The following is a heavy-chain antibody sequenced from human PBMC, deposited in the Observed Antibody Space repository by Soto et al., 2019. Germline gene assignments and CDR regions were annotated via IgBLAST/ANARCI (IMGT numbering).Heavy chain of an antibody. CDR1: GASISSTVGY. D-gene: IGHD6-19*01. J-gene: IGHJ4*02. CDR3: AKYPVYDSGWKLAFDY. Sequence: QVQLQESGPGLVKPSQTLSLTCTVSGASISSTVGYWSWLRQLPGKVLEWIGYIYYSGSTYYSPSPKSRITIAVDTAKKHFTLKLTSVTAADTAVNYFAKYPVYDSGWKLAFDYWGQGALVTVSS. CDR2: IYYSGST. V-gene: IGHV4-31*03.